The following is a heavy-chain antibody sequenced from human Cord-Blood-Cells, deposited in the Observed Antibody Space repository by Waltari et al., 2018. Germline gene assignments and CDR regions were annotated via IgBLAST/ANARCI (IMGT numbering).Heavy chain of an antibody. CDR2: INPNRGGT. CDR3: ARDRGGSRGWFDP. Sequence: QVQLVQSGAEVKKPGASVKVSCKASGYTFTGYYMHWVRPAPGQGLEWMGWINPNRGGTNYAQKFQGWVTMTRDTSISTAYMELSRLRSDDTAVYYCARDRGGSRGWFDPWGQGTLVTVSS. D-gene: IGHD3-16*01. J-gene: IGHJ5*02. CDR1: GYTFTGYY. V-gene: IGHV1-2*04.